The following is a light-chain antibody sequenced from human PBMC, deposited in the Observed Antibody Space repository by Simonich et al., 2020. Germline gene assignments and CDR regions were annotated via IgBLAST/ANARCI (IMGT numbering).Light chain of an antibody. CDR1: SGYSNYK. V-gene: IGLV9-49*01. Sequence: QPVLTPPPSASASLGASVTLTCTLSSGYSNYKVDWYQQRPGKGPRFVIRVGTGGIVGSKWDGIPDRFSVLGSGLNRYLTIKNIQEEDESDYHCGADHGSGSNFVVVFGGGTKLTVL. CDR2: VGTGGIVG. J-gene: IGLJ2*01. CDR3: GADHGSGSNFVVV.